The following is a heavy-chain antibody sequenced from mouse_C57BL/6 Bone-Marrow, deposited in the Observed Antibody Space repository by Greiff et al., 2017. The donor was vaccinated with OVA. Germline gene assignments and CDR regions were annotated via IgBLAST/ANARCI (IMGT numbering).Heavy chain of an antibody. CDR2: IYPRSGNT. CDR3: ARLDYGSREDWYFDV. V-gene: IGHV1-81*01. CDR1: GYTFTSYG. D-gene: IGHD1-1*01. J-gene: IGHJ1*03. Sequence: VQLVESGAELARPGASVKLSCKASGYTFTSYGISWVKQRTGQGLEWIGEIYPRSGNTYYNEKFKGKATLTADKSSSTAYMELRSLTSEDSAVYFCARLDYGSREDWYFDVWGTGTTVTVSS.